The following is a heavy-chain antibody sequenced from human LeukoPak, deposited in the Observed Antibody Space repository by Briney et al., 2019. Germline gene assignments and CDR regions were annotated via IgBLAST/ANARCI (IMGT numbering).Heavy chain of an antibody. D-gene: IGHD2-15*01. CDR3: ARDDELCGGGSCYSGGGLFDY. Sequence: ASVKVSCKASGGTFSSYAFSWVRQAPGQGLEWMGRIILIHGISNYAQKFQGRVTITADKSTSTAYMELNSLRSEDTAVYYCARDDELCGGGSCYSGGGLFDYWGQGTLVTVSS. CDR2: IILIHGIS. V-gene: IGHV1-69*04. J-gene: IGHJ4*02. CDR1: GGTFSSYA.